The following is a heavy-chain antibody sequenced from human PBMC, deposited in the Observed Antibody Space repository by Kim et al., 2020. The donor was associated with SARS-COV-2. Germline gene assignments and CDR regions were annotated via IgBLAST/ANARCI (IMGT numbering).Heavy chain of an antibody. CDR3: AGGSSWYWDNWFDP. CDR1: GFTFSSYW. CDR2: IKQDGSEK. D-gene: IGHD6-13*01. V-gene: IGHV3-7*01. Sequence: GGSLRLSCAASGFTFSSYWMSWVRQAPGKGLEWVANIKQDGSEKYYVVSVKGRFTISRDNAKNSLYLQMNSLRAEDTAVYYCAGGSSWYWDNWFDPWGQGTLVTVSS. J-gene: IGHJ5*02.